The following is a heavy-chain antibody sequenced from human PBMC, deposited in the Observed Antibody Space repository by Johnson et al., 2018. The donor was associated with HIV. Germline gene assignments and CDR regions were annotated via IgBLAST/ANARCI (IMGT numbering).Heavy chain of an antibody. J-gene: IGHJ3*02. D-gene: IGHD3-3*01. Sequence: VQLVESGGGLVQPGGSLRLSCAASGFTFSDYYMSWIRQATGKGLEWVSAIGTAGDTYYPGSVKGRFTISRENAKNSLYLQINSLRAGDTAVYYCARGRSYNFWSGYPHDAFDIWGQGTMVTVSS. CDR1: GFTFSDYY. CDR2: IGTAGDT. CDR3: ARGRSYNFWSGYPHDAFDI. V-gene: IGHV3-13*01.